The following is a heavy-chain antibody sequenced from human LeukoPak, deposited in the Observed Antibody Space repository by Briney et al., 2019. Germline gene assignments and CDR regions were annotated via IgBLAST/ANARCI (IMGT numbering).Heavy chain of an antibody. D-gene: IGHD3-22*01. CDR1: GFTFSSYA. Sequence: PGGSLRLSCAASGFTFSSYAMHWVRQAPGKGLEWVAVISYDGSNKYYADSVKGRFTISRDNSKNALYLQMNSLRAEDTAVYYCARGVANDYDNSGYHNWGQGTLVTVSS. CDR2: ISYDGSNK. J-gene: IGHJ4*02. CDR3: ARGVANDYDNSGYHN. V-gene: IGHV3-30*14.